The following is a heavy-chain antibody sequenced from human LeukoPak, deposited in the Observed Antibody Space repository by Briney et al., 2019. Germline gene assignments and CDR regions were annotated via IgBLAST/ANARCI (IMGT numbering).Heavy chain of an antibody. CDR1: GYSFTSYW. Sequence: GESLQISCKGSGYSFTSYWIGWVRQMPGKGLEWMGIIYPGDSDTRYSPSFQGQVTISADKSISTAYLQWSSLKASDTAMYYCARIHKDIVVVVAATPTYFDYWGQGTLVTVSS. V-gene: IGHV5-51*01. CDR3: ARIHKDIVVVVAATPTYFDY. J-gene: IGHJ4*02. D-gene: IGHD2-15*01. CDR2: IYPGDSDT.